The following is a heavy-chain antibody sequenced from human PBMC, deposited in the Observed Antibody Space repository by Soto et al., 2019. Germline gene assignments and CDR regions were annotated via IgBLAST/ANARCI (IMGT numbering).Heavy chain of an antibody. CDR2: ISGSGGST. Sequence: EVQLLESGGGLVQPGGSLRLSCAASGFTFSSYAMSWVRQAPGKGLEWVSAISGSGGSTYYADSVKGRFTISRDNSKNTLYLQMNSRRAEDTAVYYCAKDAGLSGTSYYDFWSGYNYYFDYWGQGTLVTVSS. CDR3: AKDAGLSGTSYYDFWSGYNYYFDY. CDR1: GFTFSSYA. J-gene: IGHJ4*02. V-gene: IGHV3-23*01. D-gene: IGHD3-3*01.